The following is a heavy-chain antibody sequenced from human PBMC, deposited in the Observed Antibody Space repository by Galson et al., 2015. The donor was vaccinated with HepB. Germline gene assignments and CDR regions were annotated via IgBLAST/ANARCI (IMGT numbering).Heavy chain of an antibody. J-gene: IGHJ5*02. CDR3: AKDNPTRSGYYGNWFDP. CDR2: ISGSGGST. Sequence: SLRLSCAASGFTFSSYAMSWVRQAPGKGLEWVSAISGSGGSTYYADSVKGRFTISRDNSKNTLYLQMNGLRAEDTAVYYCAKDNPTRSGYYGNWFDPWGQGTLVTVSS. D-gene: IGHD3-3*01. CDR1: GFTFSSYA. V-gene: IGHV3-23*01.